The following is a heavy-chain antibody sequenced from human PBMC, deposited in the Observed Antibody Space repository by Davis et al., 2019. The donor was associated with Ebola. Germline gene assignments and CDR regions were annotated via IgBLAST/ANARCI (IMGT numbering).Heavy chain of an antibody. J-gene: IGHJ4*02. D-gene: IGHD3-3*01. Sequence: MPSETLSLTCAVSGGSISSSNWWRWVRQPPGKGLEWIGEIYHSGSTNYNPSLKSRVTISVDKSKNQFSLKLSSVTAADTAVYYCARRRGTSFLGVTNFDYWGQGTLVTVSS. CDR1: GGSISSSNW. V-gene: IGHV4-4*02. CDR3: ARRRGTSFLGVTNFDY. CDR2: IYHSGST.